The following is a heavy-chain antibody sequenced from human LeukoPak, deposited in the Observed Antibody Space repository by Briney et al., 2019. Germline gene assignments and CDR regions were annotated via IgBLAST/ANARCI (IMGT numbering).Heavy chain of an antibody. CDR2: INSADNVE. D-gene: IGHD2-8*01. Sequence: GGSLRLSCAASGFTFSTFAMSWVRQAPGKGPEWVAHINSADNVEYYTDSVRGRFTMSRDNAKDLLYLQMNSLRDEDTAVYYCARDTVNGPFVISLDLWGQGVLVTVSS. CDR1: GFTFSTFA. CDR3: ARDTVNGPFVISLDL. J-gene: IGHJ5*02. V-gene: IGHV3-21*06.